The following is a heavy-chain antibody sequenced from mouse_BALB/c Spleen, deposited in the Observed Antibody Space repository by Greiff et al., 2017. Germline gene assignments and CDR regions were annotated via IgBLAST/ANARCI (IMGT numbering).Heavy chain of an antibody. J-gene: IGHJ2*01. D-gene: IGHD2-3*01. Sequence: EVQLQQSGAELVKPGASVKLSCTASGFDIKDTYMHWVKQRPEQGLEWIGRIDPANGNTKYAPKFQGKATMTADTSSNTAYLQLSSLTSEDTAVYYGARLIYDGYYGLDYWGQGTTLTVSS. CDR3: ARLIYDGYYGLDY. CDR2: IDPANGNT. CDR1: GFDIKDTY. V-gene: IGHV14-3*02.